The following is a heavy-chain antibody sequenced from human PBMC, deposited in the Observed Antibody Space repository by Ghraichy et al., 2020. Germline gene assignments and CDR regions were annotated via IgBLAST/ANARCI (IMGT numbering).Heavy chain of an antibody. J-gene: IGHJ4*02. CDR1: GGSISSYY. CDR3: ASYNIAVAGLDY. D-gene: IGHD6-19*01. V-gene: IGHV4-59*01. Sequence: NLSLTCTVSGGSISSYYWSWIRQPPGKGLEWIGYIYYSGSTNYNPSLKSRVTISVDTSKNQFSLKLSSVTAADTAVYYCASYNIAVAGLDYWGQGTLVTVSS. CDR2: IYYSGST.